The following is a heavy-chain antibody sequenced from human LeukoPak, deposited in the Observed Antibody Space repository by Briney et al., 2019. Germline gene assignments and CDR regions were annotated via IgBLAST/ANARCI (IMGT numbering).Heavy chain of an antibody. CDR3: ARVGLPDAFDI. Sequence: GGSLRLSCAASGFTFSNAWMSWVRQAPGKGLEWVGRIKSKTDGGTTDDAAPVKGRFTISRDDSKNTLYLQMNSLRAEDTAVYYCARVGLPDAFDIWGQGTMVTVSS. D-gene: IGHD3/OR15-3a*01. CDR1: GFTFSNAW. CDR2: IKSKTDGGTT. V-gene: IGHV3-15*01. J-gene: IGHJ3*02.